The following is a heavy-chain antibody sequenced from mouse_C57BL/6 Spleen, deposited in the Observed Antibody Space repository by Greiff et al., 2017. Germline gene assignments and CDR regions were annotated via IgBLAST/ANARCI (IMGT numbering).Heavy chain of an antibody. CDR3: GAGAY. CDR1: GYTFTSYW. CDR2: IDPSDSYT. J-gene: IGHJ3*01. V-gene: IGHV1-50*01. Sequence: QVQLQQPGAELVKPGASVKLSCKASGYTFTSYWMQWVKQRPGQGLEWIGEIDPSDSYTNYNQKFKGKATLTVDTSSSTAYMQLSSLTSEDSAVYYCGAGAYWGQGTLVTVSA.